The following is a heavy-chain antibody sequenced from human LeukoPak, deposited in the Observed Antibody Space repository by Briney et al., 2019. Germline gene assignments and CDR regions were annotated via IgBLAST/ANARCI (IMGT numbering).Heavy chain of an antibody. CDR1: GFTFRTYG. D-gene: IGHD6-19*01. Sequence: PGGSLRLSCAASGFTFRTYGMHWVRQVPGKGLEWVAVIWYDGSNKYYPDSVKGRFTISKDNSKNMLYLEMNSLRAEDTAVYYCARDSRLPHSGWYGNYFDYWGHGTLVTVSS. J-gene: IGHJ4*01. CDR2: IWYDGSNK. V-gene: IGHV3-33*01. CDR3: ARDSRLPHSGWYGNYFDY.